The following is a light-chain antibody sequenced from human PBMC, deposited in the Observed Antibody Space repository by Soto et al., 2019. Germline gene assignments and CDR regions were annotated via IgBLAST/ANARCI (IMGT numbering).Light chain of an antibody. Sequence: EIVMTQAPATLSVFPGERATLSCRASQSFDSNLAWYQQKPGQAPRLLIYSASTRATGVPARFSGSGSGTEFTLTISSLQSEDFAVYYCQQYNDWPSMYTFGQGTKLEMK. CDR2: SAS. CDR1: QSFDSN. J-gene: IGKJ2*01. V-gene: IGKV3-15*01. CDR3: QQYNDWPSMYT.